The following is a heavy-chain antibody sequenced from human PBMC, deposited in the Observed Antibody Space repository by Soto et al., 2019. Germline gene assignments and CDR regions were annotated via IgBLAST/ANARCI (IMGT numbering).Heavy chain of an antibody. Sequence: QVQLQESGPGLVKPSQTLSLTCTVSGGSISSGAYYWSWVRQPPGKGLEWIGYIYYSGSTYYNPSLKSRVIISVDTSKNQFSLTLSSVTATDTAVYYCARDNYGDTYYFDYWGQGTLVTVSS. V-gene: IGHV4-30-4*01. CDR2: IYYSGST. CDR1: GGSISSGAYY. D-gene: IGHD4-17*01. CDR3: ARDNYGDTYYFDY. J-gene: IGHJ4*02.